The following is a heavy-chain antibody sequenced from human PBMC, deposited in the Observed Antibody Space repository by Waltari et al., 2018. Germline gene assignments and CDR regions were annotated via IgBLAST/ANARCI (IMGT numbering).Heavy chain of an antibody. J-gene: IGHJ3*02. D-gene: IGHD3-22*01. Sequence: QLQLQESGPGLVKPSETLSLTCTVSGGSISSSSYYWGWIRQPPGKGLEWIGSIYYSGSTYYNPSLKSRVTISVDTSKNQFSLKLSSVTAADTAVYYCARQIMYYYDSSGFDAFDIWGQGTMVTASS. V-gene: IGHV4-39*01. CDR2: IYYSGST. CDR1: GGSISSSSYY. CDR3: ARQIMYYYDSSGFDAFDI.